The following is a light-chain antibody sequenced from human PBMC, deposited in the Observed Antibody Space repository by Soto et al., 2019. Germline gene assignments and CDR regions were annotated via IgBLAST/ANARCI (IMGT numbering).Light chain of an antibody. Sequence: QAVVTQEPSLSLSPGGTVTLTCGSSIGPVTSGPFPYWFQQKPGQAPRTLIYGATNRHSWTPARFSGSLVGGKAALTLSGAQSKYQADSYRLVHCNCPWVFGGGTKVTV. J-gene: IGLJ3*02. CDR3: LVHCNCPWV. CDR2: GAT. V-gene: IGLV7-46*01. CDR1: IGPVTSGPF.